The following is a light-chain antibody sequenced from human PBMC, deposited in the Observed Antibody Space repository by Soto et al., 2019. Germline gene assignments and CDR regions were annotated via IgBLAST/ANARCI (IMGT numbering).Light chain of an antibody. CDR2: DSS. V-gene: IGKV3-20*01. Sequence: ECVLTHSTGTLSLSPVERSTLSCRASQTVRNNYLAWYQQKPGQAPRLLIYDSSSRATGIPDRFSGSGSGTDFTLTISRLEPEDFAVYYCQQYGSSGTFGQGTKVDIK. CDR1: QTVRNNY. CDR3: QQYGSSGT. J-gene: IGKJ1*01.